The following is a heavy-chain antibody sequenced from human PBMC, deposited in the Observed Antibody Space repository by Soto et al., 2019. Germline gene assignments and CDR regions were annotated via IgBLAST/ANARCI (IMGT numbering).Heavy chain of an antibody. Sequence: EVQLVESGGGLVQPGGSLRLSCAASGFTFSSYWMSWFRQAPGKGLAWVANIKQDGSEKYYVDSVKGRFTISRDNATNSLYLQMNSLRAEDTAVYYCARRQYYDFWSGYAFDIWGQGTMVTVSS. J-gene: IGHJ3*02. CDR1: GFTFSSYW. V-gene: IGHV3-7*03. CDR3: ARRQYYDFWSGYAFDI. D-gene: IGHD3-3*01. CDR2: IKQDGSEK.